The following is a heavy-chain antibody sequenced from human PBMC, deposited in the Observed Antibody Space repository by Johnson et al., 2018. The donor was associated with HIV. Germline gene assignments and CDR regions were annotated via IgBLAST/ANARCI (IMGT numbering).Heavy chain of an antibody. J-gene: IGHJ3*01. CDR1: GFTFSSYA. V-gene: IGHV3-64*07. CDR3: AIPYFFDSGNYR. CDR2: ISRDGVNT. Sequence: VQLVESGGSVVRPGGSLRLSCEASGFTFSSYAMHWVRQAPGEGLEYVSAISRDGVNTFYADSVKDRFTIFRDNSKNTLYLQMGSLRPEDMGIYYCAIPYFFDSGNYRWGQGTVVTVSS. D-gene: IGHD4-23*01.